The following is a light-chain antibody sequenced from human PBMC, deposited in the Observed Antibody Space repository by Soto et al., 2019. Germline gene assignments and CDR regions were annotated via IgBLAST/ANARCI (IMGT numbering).Light chain of an antibody. J-gene: IGKJ2*01. CDR3: QQYESLPYT. CDR2: DAS. CDR1: QDISHN. V-gene: IGKV1-33*01. Sequence: DIQMSQSPSSLSASLGDRGTITCKARQDISHNLNWYQQKPGKAPNLLIYDASNLDTGVPSRLSGSGSGTDFTLTISSLQSEDFATYYCQQYESLPYTFGQGTKLEIK.